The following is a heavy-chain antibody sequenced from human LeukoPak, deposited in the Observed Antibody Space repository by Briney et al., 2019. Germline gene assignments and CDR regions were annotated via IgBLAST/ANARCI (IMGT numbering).Heavy chain of an antibody. J-gene: IGHJ6*04. CDR1: GFTFSSYS. V-gene: IGHV3-48*04. CDR2: ISSSGSTI. D-gene: IGHD3-10*02. CDR3: AELGITMIGGV. Sequence: GGSLRLSCAASGFTFSSYSMNWVRQAPGKGLEWVSYISSSGSTIYYADSVKGRFTISRDNAKNSLYLQMNSLRAEDTAVYYCAELGITMIGGVWGKGTAVTISS.